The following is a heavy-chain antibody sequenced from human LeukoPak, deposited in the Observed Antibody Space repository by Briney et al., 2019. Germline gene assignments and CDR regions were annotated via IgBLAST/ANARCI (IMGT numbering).Heavy chain of an antibody. Sequence: PGGPLRLPFPAPGFTLMSYWMAWVRQAPGKGLGGVPNIKQDGRVKYIVDSVKGGFTISRDNAKYSCYLQMNTLSAEDTAVYYCARFPRYSSSWYLSNFDYWGQGTLVTVSS. CDR3: ARFPRYSSSWYLSNFDY. V-gene: IGHV3-7*01. J-gene: IGHJ4*02. CDR2: IKQDGRVK. CDR1: GFTLMSYW. D-gene: IGHD6-13*01.